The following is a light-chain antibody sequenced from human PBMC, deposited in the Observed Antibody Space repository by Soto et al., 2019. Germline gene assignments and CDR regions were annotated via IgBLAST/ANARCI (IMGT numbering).Light chain of an antibody. Sequence: EIVLTQSPATLSLSPGERATLSCRASQSVSSYFAWYQQNPGQAPRLLIYDSSNRATGIPARFSGSGSGTDFTLTISSLEPEDFAVYYCQQRSSWPLTFGQGTKVEIK. J-gene: IGKJ1*01. CDR2: DSS. V-gene: IGKV3-11*01. CDR3: QQRSSWPLT. CDR1: QSVSSY.